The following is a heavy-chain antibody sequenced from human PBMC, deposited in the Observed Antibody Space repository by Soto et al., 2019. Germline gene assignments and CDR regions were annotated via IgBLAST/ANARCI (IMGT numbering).Heavy chain of an antibody. V-gene: IGHV1-2*02. CDR1: GYPFTGYY. D-gene: IGHD6-13*01. CDR3: TRAPYSSTWYGFDY. CDR2: LNPHSGGT. J-gene: IGHJ4*02. Sequence: ASVKVSCKASGYPFTGYYIHWVRPAPGQGPEWMGWLNPHSGGTKSAQKFQGRVTMTRDTSTSTAYMELYSLTSDDTAMYYCTRAPYSSTWYGFDYWGQGALVTVSS.